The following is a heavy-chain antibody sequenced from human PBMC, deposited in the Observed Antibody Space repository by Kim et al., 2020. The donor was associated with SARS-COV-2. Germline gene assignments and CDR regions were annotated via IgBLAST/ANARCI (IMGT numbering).Heavy chain of an antibody. V-gene: IGHV4-61*08. J-gene: IGHJ5*01. CDR1: GGSVNSADYY. D-gene: IGHD6-19*01. CDR3: VRDINPSSGWYYPWFD. CDR2: ISYTGKT. Sequence: SETLSLTCTVSGGSVNSADYYWTWIRQTPGKGLEWLGYISYTGKTNYNPSLMGRLTLSLETSTNQFSLDLTSVTAADTAMYFCVRDINPSSGWYYPWFD.